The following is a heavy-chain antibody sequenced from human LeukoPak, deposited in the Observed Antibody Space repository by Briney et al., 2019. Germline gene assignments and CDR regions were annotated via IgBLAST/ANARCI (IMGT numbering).Heavy chain of an antibody. D-gene: IGHD4-17*01. J-gene: IGHJ4*02. V-gene: IGHV3-7*01. CDR3: ATDTGHGYFES. CDR2: IRQEGSKK. CDR1: GFIFSNYW. Sequence: GGSLRLSCAVSGFIFSNYWMSWLRQAPGKGLEWVANIRQEGSKKNYVDSVEGRFTISRDNAQNSVYLQMTSLRAEDTAVYYCATDTGHGYFESWGQGTLVTVSS.